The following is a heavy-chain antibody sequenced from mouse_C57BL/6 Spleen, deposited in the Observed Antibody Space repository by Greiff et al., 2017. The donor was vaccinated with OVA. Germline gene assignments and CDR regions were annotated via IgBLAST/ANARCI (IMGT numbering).Heavy chain of an antibody. CDR2: INPSNGGT. V-gene: IGHV1-53*01. CDR1: GYTFTSYW. J-gene: IGHJ2*01. Sequence: QVHVKQSGTELVKPGASVKLSCKASGYTFTSYWMHWVKQRPGQGLEWIGNINPSNGGTNYNEKFKSKATLTVDKSSSTAYMQLSSLTSEDSAVYYCAGESTMVTTDYWGQGTTLTVSS. CDR3: AGESTMVTTDY. D-gene: IGHD2-2*01.